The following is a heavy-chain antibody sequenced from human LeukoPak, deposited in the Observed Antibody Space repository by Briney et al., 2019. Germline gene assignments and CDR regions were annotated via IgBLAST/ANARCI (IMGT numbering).Heavy chain of an antibody. J-gene: IGHJ4*02. D-gene: IGHD6-13*01. CDR1: GFIFSSHW. Sequence: PGGSLRLSCAASGFIFSSHWMNWVRQAPGKGLEWVSSISSSSSYKYYADSVKGRFTISRDNAENSLYLQMNSLRAEDTAVYYCSVTWGSSWYYFDYWGQGTLVTVSS. V-gene: IGHV3-21*01. CDR2: ISSSSSYK. CDR3: SVTWGSSWYYFDY.